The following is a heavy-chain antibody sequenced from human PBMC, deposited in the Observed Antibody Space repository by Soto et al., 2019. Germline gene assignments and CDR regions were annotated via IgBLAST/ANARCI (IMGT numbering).Heavy chain of an antibody. V-gene: IGHV3-30*18. CDR1: GFTFSSYG. CDR2: ISYDGSNK. J-gene: IGHJ6*02. Sequence: GGSLRLSCAASGFTFSSYGMHWVRQAPGKGLEWVAVISYDGSNKYYADSVKGRFTISRDNSKNTLYLQMNSLRAEDTAVYYCAKDPGEYQLLTVLYGDVWGQGTTVTVSS. CDR3: AKDPGEYQLLTVLYGDV. D-gene: IGHD2-2*01.